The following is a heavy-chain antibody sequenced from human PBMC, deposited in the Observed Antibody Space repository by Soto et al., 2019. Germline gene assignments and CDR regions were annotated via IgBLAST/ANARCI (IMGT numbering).Heavy chain of an antibody. Sequence: ASETLSLTCAVYGGSFIGYYLSWILQPPGKGLEWIGEINHSGSTNYNPSLKSRVTISADTSKNQFSLKLSSVTAADTAVYYCARGGPFVVVVLIPTATPNLDYWGQGVLVTVSS. CDR1: GGSFIGYY. CDR2: INHSGST. J-gene: IGHJ4*02. D-gene: IGHD2-15*01. V-gene: IGHV4-34*01. CDR3: ARGGPFVVVVLIPTATPNLDY.